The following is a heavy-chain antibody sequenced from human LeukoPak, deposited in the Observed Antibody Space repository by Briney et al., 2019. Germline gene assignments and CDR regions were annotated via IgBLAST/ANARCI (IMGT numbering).Heavy chain of an antibody. D-gene: IGHD1-26*01. CDR3: ARWELLTYYYYYGMDV. V-gene: IGHV1-18*01. J-gene: IGHJ6*02. CDR2: ISAYNGNT. CDR1: GYTFTSYG. Sequence: ASVKLSCKASGYTFTSYGISWVRQAPGQGLEWMGWISAYNGNTNYAQKLQGRVTMTTDTSTSTAYMELRSLRSDDTAVYYCARWELLTYYYYYGMDVWGQGTTVTVSS.